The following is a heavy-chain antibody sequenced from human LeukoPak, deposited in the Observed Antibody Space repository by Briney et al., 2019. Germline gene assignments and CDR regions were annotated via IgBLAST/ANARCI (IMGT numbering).Heavy chain of an antibody. CDR3: ARDYRVSLSDTSPDDAFDV. D-gene: IGHD3-16*02. V-gene: IGHV4-39*07. Sequence: SETLSLTCTVSGGSISRSSYYWGWIRQTPGMGLEWIGSVSYSGNTDYNPSLKSRDTISVDTSKNLFSLRLTSVTAADMAVYYCARDYRVSLSDTSPDDAFDVWGQGTVVTVSS. CDR1: GGSISRSSYY. CDR2: VSYSGNT. J-gene: IGHJ3*01.